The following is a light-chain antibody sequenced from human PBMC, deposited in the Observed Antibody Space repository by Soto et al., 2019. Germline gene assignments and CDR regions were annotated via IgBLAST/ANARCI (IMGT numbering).Light chain of an antibody. CDR1: QSVRSY. J-gene: IGKJ4*01. V-gene: IGKV3-11*01. CDR2: DAS. CDR3: QQRSNWPLHT. Sequence: EIVLTQSPATLSLSPGERATLSCRASQSVRSYLAWYQQKPGQAPRLLISDASNRATGIPARFSGSGSGTDFNLTISSLEPEDFAVYYCQQRSNWPLHTFGGGTKVEIK.